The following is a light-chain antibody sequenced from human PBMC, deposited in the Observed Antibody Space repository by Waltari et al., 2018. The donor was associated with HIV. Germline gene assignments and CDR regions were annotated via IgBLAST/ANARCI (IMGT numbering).Light chain of an antibody. V-gene: IGLV3-21*02. CDR3: QVWDSSSDPPLV. CDR1: NIGSKS. Sequence: SYVLTQPPSVSVAPGQTARITCGGNNIGSKSVHWYQEKPGQAPVLVVYDASDRPSGIPERFSGSNSGNTATLTISRVEAGDEADYYCQVWDSSSDPPLVFGTGTKVTVL. CDR2: DAS. J-gene: IGLJ1*01.